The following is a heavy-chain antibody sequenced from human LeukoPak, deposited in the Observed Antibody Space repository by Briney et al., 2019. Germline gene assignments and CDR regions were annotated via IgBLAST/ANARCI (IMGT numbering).Heavy chain of an antibody. CDR2: ISSSSSTI. V-gene: IGHV3-48*04. Sequence: GGSLRLSCAASGFTVSSYSMNWVRQAPGQGLEWVSYISSSSSTIYYADSVKGRFTISRDNAKNSLFLQMNSLRAEDTAVYYCARERGYSYGYSDYWGQGTLVTVSS. CDR3: ARERGYSYGYSDY. CDR1: GFTVSSYS. J-gene: IGHJ4*02. D-gene: IGHD5-18*01.